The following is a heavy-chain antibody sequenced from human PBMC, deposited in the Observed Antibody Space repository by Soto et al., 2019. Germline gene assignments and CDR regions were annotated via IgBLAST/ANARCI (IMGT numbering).Heavy chain of an antibody. J-gene: IGHJ4*02. CDR1: GFTVSSNY. CDR3: ARFASGIYSSGRGYFDY. Sequence: PGGSLRLSCAASGFTVSSNYMSWVRQAPGKGLEWVSVIYSGGSTYYADSVKGRFTISRDNSKNTLYLQMNSLRAEDTAVYYCARFASGIYSSGRGYFDYWGQGTLVTVSS. V-gene: IGHV3-53*01. D-gene: IGHD6-19*01. CDR2: IYSGGST.